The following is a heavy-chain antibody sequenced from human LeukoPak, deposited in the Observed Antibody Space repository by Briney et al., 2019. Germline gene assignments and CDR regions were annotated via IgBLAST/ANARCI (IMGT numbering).Heavy chain of an antibody. J-gene: IGHJ5*02. CDR2: MNPNSGNT. V-gene: IGHV1-8*01. D-gene: IGHD6-19*01. CDR1: GYTFTTYD. CDR3: ARGRGSGHKENWFDP. Sequence: GASVKVSCKTSGYTFTTYDINWVRQATGQGLEWMGWMNPNSGNTGYAQKFQGRVTMTRNTSISTAYMELSSLRSEDTAVYYCARGRGSGHKENWFDPWGQGTLVTVSS.